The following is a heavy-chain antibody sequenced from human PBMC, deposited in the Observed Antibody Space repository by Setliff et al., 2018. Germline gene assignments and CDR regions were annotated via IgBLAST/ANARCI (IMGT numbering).Heavy chain of an antibody. V-gene: IGHV4-39*01. J-gene: IGHJ5*02. CDR1: GGSITSGGGFY. D-gene: IGHD2-15*01. Sequence: KPSETLSLTCHVPGGSITSGGGFYWAWIRQPPGKELEWIGSFYIFGSIYYSPSLKNRVTISGDTSSNQFTLNLKSVTAADTAVYYCARHKVIKKDFIRLTWFDPWGQGTPVTVSS. CDR3: ARHKVIKKDFIRLTWFDP. CDR2: FYIFGSI.